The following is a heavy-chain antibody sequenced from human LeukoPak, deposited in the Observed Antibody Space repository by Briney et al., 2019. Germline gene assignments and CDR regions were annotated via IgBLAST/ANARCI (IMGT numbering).Heavy chain of an antibody. V-gene: IGHV4-34*01. CDR2: INHSGST. Sequence: SETLSLTCAVYGGSFSGYYWSWIRQPPGKGLEWIEEINHSGSTNYNPSLKSRVTISVDTSKNQFSLKLSSVTAADTAVYYCARGRFTHWGQGTLVTVSS. D-gene: IGHD3-3*01. J-gene: IGHJ4*02. CDR1: GGSFSGYY. CDR3: ARGRFTH.